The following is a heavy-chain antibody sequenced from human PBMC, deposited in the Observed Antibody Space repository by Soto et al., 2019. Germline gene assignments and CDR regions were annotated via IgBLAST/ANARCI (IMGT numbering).Heavy chain of an antibody. J-gene: IGHJ5*02. V-gene: IGHV4-31*03. CDR2: IYNSGST. Sequence: QVQLQESGPGLVKPSQTLSLTCTVSGGSISSGGYYWSWIRPHPGKGLEWIGYIYNSGSTSYNPSLKSRITMSADTSKNQFSLRLTSVTAADTAVYDCARQYDNNIPTWFDPWGQGTLVTVSS. D-gene: IGHD1-1*01. CDR3: ARQYDNNIPTWFDP. CDR1: GGSISSGGYY.